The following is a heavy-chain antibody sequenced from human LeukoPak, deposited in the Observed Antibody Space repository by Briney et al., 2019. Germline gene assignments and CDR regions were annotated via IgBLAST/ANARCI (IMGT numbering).Heavy chain of an antibody. Sequence: GASVKVSCKASGYTFTSYDINWVRQATGQGLEWMGWISAYNGNTNYAQKLQGRVTMTTDTSTSTAYMELSSLRSEDTAVYYCATFLGGDYYFDYWGQGTLVTVSS. CDR3: ATFLGGDYYFDY. CDR2: ISAYNGNT. V-gene: IGHV1-18*01. CDR1: GYTFTSYD. J-gene: IGHJ4*02. D-gene: IGHD2-21*02.